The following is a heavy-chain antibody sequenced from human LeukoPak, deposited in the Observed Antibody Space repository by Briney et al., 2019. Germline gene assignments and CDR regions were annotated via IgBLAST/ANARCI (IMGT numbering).Heavy chain of an antibody. D-gene: IGHD2-2*02. CDR3: AKARGGIVVVPAAIRFDP. J-gene: IGHJ5*02. Sequence: PGGSLRLSCAASGFTFSSYAMSWVRQAPGKGLEWVSAISGSGGSTYYADSVKGRFTISRDNSKNTLYLQMNSLRAEETAVYYCAKARGGIVVVPAAIRFDPWGQGTLVTVSS. CDR1: GFTFSSYA. V-gene: IGHV3-23*01. CDR2: ISGSGGST.